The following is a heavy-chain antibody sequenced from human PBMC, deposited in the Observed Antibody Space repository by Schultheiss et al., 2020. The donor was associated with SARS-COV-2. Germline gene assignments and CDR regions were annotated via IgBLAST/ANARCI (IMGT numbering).Heavy chain of an antibody. CDR3: TRQGPSVSDDFDY. D-gene: IGHD4-17*01. CDR1: GFTFSSYA. V-gene: IGHV3-7*03. J-gene: IGHJ4*02. Sequence: GGSLRLSCAASGFTFSSYAMSWVRQAPGKGLEWVAKIKQDGSEKYYVDSVKGRFTISRDDSKNTAYLQMNSLKTEDTAVYYCTRQGPSVSDDFDYWGQGTLVTVSS. CDR2: IKQDGSEK.